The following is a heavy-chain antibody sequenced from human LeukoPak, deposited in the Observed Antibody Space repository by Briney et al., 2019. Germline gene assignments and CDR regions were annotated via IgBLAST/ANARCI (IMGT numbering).Heavy chain of an antibody. J-gene: IGHJ6*04. CDR1: GCTFDDYA. Sequence: PGRSLRLSCAASGCTFDDYAMHWVREAPGKGLEWVSGISWNSGSIGYADSVKGRFTISRDNAKNSLYLQMNSLRAEDTALYYCAKGGLWFGELLGVWGKGTTVTISS. D-gene: IGHD3-10*01. CDR2: ISWNSGSI. V-gene: IGHV3-9*01. CDR3: AKGGLWFGELLGV.